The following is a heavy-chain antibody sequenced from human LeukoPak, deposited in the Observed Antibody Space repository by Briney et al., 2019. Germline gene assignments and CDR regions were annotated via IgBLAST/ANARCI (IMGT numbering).Heavy chain of an antibody. J-gene: IGHJ6*03. CDR2: MNPNSGNT. V-gene: IGHV1-8*01. Sequence: GASVKVSCKASGYTFTSYDINWVRQATGQGLEWMGWMNPNSGNTGYAQKFQGRVTMTRNTSISTAYMELSSLRSEDTAVYYCARARDGRLFYYYYHYMDVWGKGTTVTVSS. CDR3: ARARDGRLFYYYYHYMDV. D-gene: IGHD5-24*01. CDR1: GYTFTSYD.